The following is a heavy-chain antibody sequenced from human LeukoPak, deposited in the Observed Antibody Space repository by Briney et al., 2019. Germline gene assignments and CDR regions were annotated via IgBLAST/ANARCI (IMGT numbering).Heavy chain of an antibody. CDR2: IVVGSGNT. CDR1: GFTFTSSA. CDR3: AALSTTVVTLAFDY. D-gene: IGHD4-23*01. J-gene: IGHJ4*02. V-gene: IGHV1-58*01. Sequence: GTSVKVSCKASGFTFTSSAVQWVRQARGQRLEWIGWIVVGSGNTNYAQKFQERVTITRDMSTSTAYMELSSLRSEDTAVYYCAALSTTVVTLAFDYWGQGTLVTVSS.